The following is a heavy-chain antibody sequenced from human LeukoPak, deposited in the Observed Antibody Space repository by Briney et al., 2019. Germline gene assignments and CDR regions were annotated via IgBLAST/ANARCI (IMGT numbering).Heavy chain of an antibody. CDR2: IIPIFGTA. V-gene: IGHV1-69*13. CDR3: ARGKYSGSYYVGFDY. CDR1: GGTFSSYA. Sequence: ASVKVSCKASGGTFSSYAISWVRQAPGQGLEWMGGIIPIFGTANYAQKFQGRVTITADESTSTAYMELSSLRSEDTAVYYCARGKYSGSYYVGFDYWGQGTLVTVSS. D-gene: IGHD1-26*01. J-gene: IGHJ4*02.